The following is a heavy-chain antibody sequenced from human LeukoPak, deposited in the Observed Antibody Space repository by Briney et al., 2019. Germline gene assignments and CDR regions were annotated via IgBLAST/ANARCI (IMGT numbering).Heavy chain of an antibody. CDR2: IYTSGST. Sequence: SQTLSLTCTVSGGSISSGSYYWSWIRQPAGKGLGWIGRIYTSGSTNYNPSLKSRVTMSVDTSKNQFSLKLSSVTAADTAVYYCARIPYYYYYMDVWGKGTTVTVSS. J-gene: IGHJ6*03. V-gene: IGHV4-61*02. CDR1: GGSISSGSYY. CDR3: ARIPYYYYYMDV.